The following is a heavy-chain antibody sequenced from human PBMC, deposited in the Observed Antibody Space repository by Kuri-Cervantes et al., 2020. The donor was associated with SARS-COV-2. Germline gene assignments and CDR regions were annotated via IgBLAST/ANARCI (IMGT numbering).Heavy chain of an antibody. V-gene: IGHV4-4*07. CDR3: SGRVDFSSVDY. Sequence: SETLSLTCTVSGGSISNDHWSWIRQPAGKGLEWIGRTHISGSTNYNPSLKSRVTMSVDTSKNQFSLRLSSVTAADTAVYYCSGRVDFSSVDYWGQGTLVTVSS. D-gene: IGHD3/OR15-3a*01. CDR1: GGSISNDH. J-gene: IGHJ4*02. CDR2: THISGST.